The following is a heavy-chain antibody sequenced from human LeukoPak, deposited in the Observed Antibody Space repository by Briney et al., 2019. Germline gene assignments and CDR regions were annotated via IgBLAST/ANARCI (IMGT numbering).Heavy chain of an antibody. D-gene: IGHD6-13*01. J-gene: IGHJ4*02. CDR3: ARFLGSSSWYSPPFDY. V-gene: IGHV3-7*01. CDR1: GFTLSSHW. Sequence: QSGGSLRLSCAASGFTLSSHWMSWVRQAPGKGLEWVANIKQDGSEKYYVDSVKGRFTISRDNAKNSLYLQMNSLRAEDTAVYYCARFLGSSSWYSPPFDYWGQGTLVTVSS. CDR2: IKQDGSEK.